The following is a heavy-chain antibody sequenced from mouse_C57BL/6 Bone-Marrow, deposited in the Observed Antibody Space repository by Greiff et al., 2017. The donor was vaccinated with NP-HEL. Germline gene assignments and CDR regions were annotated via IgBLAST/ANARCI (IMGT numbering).Heavy chain of an antibody. V-gene: IGHV2-2*01. Sequence: QLQQSGPGLVQPSQTLSITCTVSGFSLSSYGVHWVRQSPGKGLEWLGVIWSGGITDYNSAFISRLSISRDNSKSQVFFKMSSLHADDTAIYYCARKENPLGTMDYWGQGTSVTVSS. CDR2: IWSGGIT. CDR3: ARKENPLGTMDY. J-gene: IGHJ4*01. CDR1: GFSLSSYG.